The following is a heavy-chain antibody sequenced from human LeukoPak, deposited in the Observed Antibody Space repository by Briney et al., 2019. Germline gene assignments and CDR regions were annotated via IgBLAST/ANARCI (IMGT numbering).Heavy chain of an antibody. Sequence: PSETLSLTCTVSGGSISSYYWSWIRQPPGKGLEWIGYIYYSGSTNYNPSLKRRVTISVDTSKNQFSLKLSSVTAADTAVYYCARGGSLRPPIYFDYWGQGTLVTVSS. CDR3: ARGGSLRPPIYFDY. CDR1: GGSISSYY. D-gene: IGHD6-13*01. CDR2: IYYSGST. V-gene: IGHV4-59*01. J-gene: IGHJ4*02.